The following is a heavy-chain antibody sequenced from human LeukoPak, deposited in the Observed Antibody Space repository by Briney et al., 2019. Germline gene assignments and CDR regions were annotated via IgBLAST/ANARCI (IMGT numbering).Heavy chain of an antibody. J-gene: IGHJ4*02. CDR1: GGTFSSYA. CDR3: ARVRYYGEHDY. Sequence: ASVKVSCKASGGTFSSYAISWVRQAPGQGLEWMGRIIPILGIANYAQKFQGRVTITADKSTSTAYMELSSLRSEDTAVYYCARVRYYGEHDYWGQGTLVTASS. V-gene: IGHV1-69*04. CDR2: IIPILGIA. D-gene: IGHD4-17*01.